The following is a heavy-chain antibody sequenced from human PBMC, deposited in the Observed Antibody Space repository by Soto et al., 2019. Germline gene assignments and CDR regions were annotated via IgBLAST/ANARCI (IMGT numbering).Heavy chain of an antibody. CDR2: IKQDGNEK. Sequence: EVQLVESGGGLVQPGGSLRLSCAASGLTFSSNWMSWVRQAPGRGLECVANIKQDGNEKYYVDSVKGRFTISRDNAENSLYLQRNSLRAEDTAVYYGARVVGAPNWFDPWGQGTLVTVSS. J-gene: IGHJ5*02. CDR1: GLTFSSNW. CDR3: ARVVGAPNWFDP. D-gene: IGHD1-26*01. V-gene: IGHV3-7*04.